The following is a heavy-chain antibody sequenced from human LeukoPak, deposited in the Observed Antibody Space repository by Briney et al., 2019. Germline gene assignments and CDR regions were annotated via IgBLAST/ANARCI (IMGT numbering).Heavy chain of an antibody. CDR2: ISGSGGST. V-gene: IGHV3-23*01. CDR1: GFTFSSYA. CDR3: AKGRGAIVVVVAARFLDY. J-gene: IGHJ4*02. Sequence: GGSLRLSCAASGFTFSSYAMSWVRQAPGKGLEWVSAISGSGGSTYYADSVKGRFTIPRDNSKHTLYLQMNSLRAEDTAVYYCAKGRGAIVVVVAARFLDYWGQGTLVTVSS. D-gene: IGHD2-15*01.